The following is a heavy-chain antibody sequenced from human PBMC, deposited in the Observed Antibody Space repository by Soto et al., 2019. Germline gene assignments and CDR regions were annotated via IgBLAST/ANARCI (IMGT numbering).Heavy chain of an antibody. D-gene: IGHD6-19*01. Sequence: EVQLLESGGGLVQPEGSLRLSCAASGFTFSNYAMNWVRQAPGKGLEWVSVISGSGGSTYYADSVKGRFTISRDNSKNTLYLQMNSLRAEDTAVYYCARRSSGWYFDYWGQGTLVTVSS. V-gene: IGHV3-23*01. J-gene: IGHJ4*02. CDR1: GFTFSNYA. CDR2: ISGSGGST. CDR3: ARRSSGWYFDY.